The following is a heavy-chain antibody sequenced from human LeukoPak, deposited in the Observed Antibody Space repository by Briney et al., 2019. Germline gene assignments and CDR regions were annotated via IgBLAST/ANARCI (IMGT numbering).Heavy chain of an antibody. CDR3: ASTVTTVNAFDL. CDR1: GFTVSSNY. J-gene: IGHJ3*01. CDR2: IYSGGST. D-gene: IGHD4-17*01. V-gene: IGHV3-53*01. Sequence: GGSLRLSCAASGFTVSSNYMSWVRQAPGKGLEWVSVIYSGGSTYYADSVKGRFTISRDNSKNTLYLQMNSLRAEDTAVYYCASTVTTVNAFDLWGQGTMVTVSS.